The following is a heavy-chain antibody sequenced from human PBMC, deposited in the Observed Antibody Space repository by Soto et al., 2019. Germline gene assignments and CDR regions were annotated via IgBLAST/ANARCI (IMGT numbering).Heavy chain of an antibody. CDR3: ARDRERVGATNFDY. CDR2: TYYRSKWYN. CDR1: GDSVSSNSAA. D-gene: IGHD1-26*01. V-gene: IGHV6-1*01. J-gene: IGHJ4*02. Sequence: QSQTLSLTCAISGDSVSSNSAAWNWIRQSPSRGLEWLGSTYYRSKWYNDYAVSVKSRITINPDTSKNQFSLQLNSVTPEDTALYYCARDRERVGATNFDYWGQGTLVTVSS.